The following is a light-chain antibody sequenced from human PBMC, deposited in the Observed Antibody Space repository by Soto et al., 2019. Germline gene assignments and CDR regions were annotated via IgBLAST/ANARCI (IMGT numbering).Light chain of an antibody. CDR2: GNS. Sequence: QSVLTQPPSVSGALGQRVTISCTGSSSNIGAGYDVHWYQQLPGTAPKLLIYGNSNRPSGVPDRFSGSKSGTSASLAITGLQAEDEADYYCQSYDSSLSVVVFGGGTQLTVL. CDR1: SSNIGAGYD. CDR3: QSYDSSLSVVV. V-gene: IGLV1-40*01. J-gene: IGLJ2*01.